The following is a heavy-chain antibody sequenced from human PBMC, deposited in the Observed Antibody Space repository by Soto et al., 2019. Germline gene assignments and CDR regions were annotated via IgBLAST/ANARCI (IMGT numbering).Heavy chain of an antibody. CDR3: ARDNGRPQLGGNYYYITDV. V-gene: IGHV1-69*12. J-gene: IGHJ6*02. Sequence: QVQLVQSGAEVKEPGSSVKVSCQASGGTFSSSALSWVRQAPGQGLEWMGGIIPLFRRPDYAQKFQGRVTITADESTSTAYMELSSLRSEDTAIYYCARDNGRPQLGGNYYYITDVWGQGTTIPVSS. CDR2: IIPLFRRP. CDR1: GGTFSSSA. D-gene: IGHD3-3*02.